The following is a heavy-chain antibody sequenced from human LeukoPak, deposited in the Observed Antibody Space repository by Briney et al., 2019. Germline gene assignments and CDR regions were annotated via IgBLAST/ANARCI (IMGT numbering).Heavy chain of an antibody. CDR3: ARAARLSSSWYFDS. CDR2: INSNSGGS. D-gene: IGHD6-13*01. V-gene: IGHV1-2*02. J-gene: IGHJ4*02. CDR1: GYTFIDNY. Sequence: GASVKVSCKASGYTFIDNYIHWLRQAPGQGPEWMGWINSNSGGSNSVQKFQGRVTMTRDTSIGTAYMELSRLRSDDTAVYYCARAARLSSSWYFDSWGQGTLVTVSS.